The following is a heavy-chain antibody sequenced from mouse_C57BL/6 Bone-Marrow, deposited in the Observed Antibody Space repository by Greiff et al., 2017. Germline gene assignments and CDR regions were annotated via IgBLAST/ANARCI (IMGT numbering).Heavy chain of an antibody. J-gene: IGHJ2*01. Sequence: VQLQQSGPVLVKPGASVKMSCKASGYTFTDYYMNWVKQSHGKSLEWIGVINPYNGGTSYNQKFKGKATLTVDKSSSTAYMELKSLTSEDSAVYYCARDYGSSYYFDYWGQGTTLTVSS. V-gene: IGHV1-19*01. CDR3: ARDYGSSYYFDY. CDR1: GYTFTDYY. D-gene: IGHD1-1*01. CDR2: INPYNGGT.